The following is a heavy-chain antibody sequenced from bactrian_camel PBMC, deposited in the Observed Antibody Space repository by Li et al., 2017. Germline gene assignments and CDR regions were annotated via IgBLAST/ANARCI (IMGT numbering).Heavy chain of an antibody. Sequence: VQLVESGGGSVQAGGSLTLSCAASTSAVTDSDSIGCMGWFRQDPGKELEGVAAIDLSGGGTRFAASVKGRFTISKDNAKNTLYLQMNSLKPEDTAVYYCAADLGWCGSAPLQRTFRNWGQGTQVTVS. CDR2: IDLSGGGT. CDR1: TSAVTDSDSIGC. J-gene: IGHJ4*01. CDR3: AADLGWCGSAPLQRTFRN. V-gene: IGHV3S42*01. D-gene: IGHD1*01.